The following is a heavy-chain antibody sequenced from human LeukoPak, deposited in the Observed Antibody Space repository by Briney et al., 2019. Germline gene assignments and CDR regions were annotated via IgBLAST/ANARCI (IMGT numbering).Heavy chain of an antibody. V-gene: IGHV4-34*01. CDR3: ARLQTTTYYYYGMDV. D-gene: IGHD4-11*01. Sequence: SETLSFTCAVYGGSFSGYYWSWIRQPPGKGLEWIGEINHSGSTNYNPSLKSRVTISVDTSKNQFSLKLSSVTAADTAVYYCARLQTTTYYYYGMDVWGQGTTVTVSS. J-gene: IGHJ6*02. CDR1: GGSFSGYY. CDR2: INHSGST.